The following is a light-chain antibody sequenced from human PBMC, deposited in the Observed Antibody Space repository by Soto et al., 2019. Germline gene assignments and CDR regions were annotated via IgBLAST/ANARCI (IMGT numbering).Light chain of an antibody. CDR1: QGRGKD. CDR2: GAS. J-gene: IGKJ1*01. CDR3: LQHSNYPWT. V-gene: IGKV1-6*01. Sequence: AIQLTQSPSSLSASVGDRVTITCRASQGRGKDLGWFQQKLGKAPKLLIYGASSLQSGVTSRFSGSGFGTDFTLIIDSLQPEDSATYYCLQHSNYPWTFGQGTKVEIK.